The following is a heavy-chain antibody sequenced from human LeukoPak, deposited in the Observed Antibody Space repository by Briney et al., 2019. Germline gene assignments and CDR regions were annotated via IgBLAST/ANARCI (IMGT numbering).Heavy chain of an antibody. CDR2: ISGSGDST. D-gene: IGHD1-26*01. V-gene: IGHV3-23*01. CDR1: GFAFSTYG. Sequence: GGSLRLSCAASGFAFSTYGMNWFRQAPGKGLEWVSSISGSGDSTSYADSVKGRFIISRDNSKNTVFLQMSSLRGEDTALYYCTKSGPSYYEHWGQGILVTVSS. CDR3: TKSGPSYYEH. J-gene: IGHJ4*02.